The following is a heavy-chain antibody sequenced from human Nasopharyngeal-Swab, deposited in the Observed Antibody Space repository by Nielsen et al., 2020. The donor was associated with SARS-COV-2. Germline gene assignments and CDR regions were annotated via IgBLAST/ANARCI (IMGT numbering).Heavy chain of an antibody. V-gene: IGHV4-59*08. J-gene: IGHJ4*02. CDR3: ARMDAATDF. CDR2: VYYTGGT. D-gene: IGHD2-15*01. Sequence: WIRQPPGKGLEWVGYVYYTGGTSYNPSPKSRVTISLDTSKKQFSLRLTSVTPADTAIYYCARMDAATDFWGQGTLVTVSS.